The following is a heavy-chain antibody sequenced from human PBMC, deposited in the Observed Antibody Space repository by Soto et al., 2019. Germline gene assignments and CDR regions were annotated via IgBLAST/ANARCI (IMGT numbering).Heavy chain of an antibody. CDR1: GGTFSSYT. CDR2: IIPILGIA. CDR3: ARISSIAALDY. D-gene: IGHD6-6*01. Sequence: QVQLVQSGAEVKKPGSSVKVSCKASGGTFSSYTISWVRQAPGQGLEWMGRIIPILGIANYAQKFQGRVTITADKSTSTAHMELSSLRSEDTAVYYCARISSIAALDYWGLGTLVTVSS. V-gene: IGHV1-69*02. J-gene: IGHJ4*02.